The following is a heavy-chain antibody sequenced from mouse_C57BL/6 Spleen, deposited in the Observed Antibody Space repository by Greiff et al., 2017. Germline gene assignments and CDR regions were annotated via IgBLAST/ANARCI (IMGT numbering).Heavy chain of an antibody. CDR3: ARGDHDGAESDY. CDR1: GYTFTSYW. D-gene: IGHD2-12*01. Sequence: QVQLQQSGAELVRPGTSVKLSCKASGYTFTSYWMHWVKQRPGQGLEWIGVIDPSDSYTNYNQKFKGKATLTVDTSSSTAYMQLSSLTSEDSAVYYCARGDHDGAESDYWGQGTTLTVSS. J-gene: IGHJ2*01. CDR2: IDPSDSYT. V-gene: IGHV1-59*01.